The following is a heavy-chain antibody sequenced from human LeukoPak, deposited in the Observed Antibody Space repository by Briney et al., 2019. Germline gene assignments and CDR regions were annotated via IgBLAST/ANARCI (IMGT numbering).Heavy chain of an antibody. Sequence: GRSLRLSCAASGFTFSSYAMSWVRQAPGKGLEWVSAISGSGGSTYYADSVKGRFTISRDNSKNTLYLQMNSLRAEDTAVYYCAKDIVLRFLEWLPHPYGMDVWGQGTTVTVSS. CDR3: AKDIVLRFLEWLPHPYGMDV. V-gene: IGHV3-23*01. J-gene: IGHJ6*02. D-gene: IGHD3-3*01. CDR1: GFTFSSYA. CDR2: ISGSGGST.